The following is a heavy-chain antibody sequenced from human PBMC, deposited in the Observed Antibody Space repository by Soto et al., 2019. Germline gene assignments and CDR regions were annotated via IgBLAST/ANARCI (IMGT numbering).Heavy chain of an antibody. J-gene: IGHJ4*02. CDR3: ARDSSSGEGFDF. CDR1: GFTFSSYG. D-gene: IGHD7-27*01. CDR2: IWYDGNSK. Sequence: QVQLVESGGGVVQPGRSLRLSCAASGFTFSSYGMHWVRQAPGKGLEWMAVIWYDGNSKDYGDSVRGRFTVSRDNSKNTLYLQMDSLRAEDTDVYYWARDSSSGEGFDFWGQGTLVTVSS. V-gene: IGHV3-33*01.